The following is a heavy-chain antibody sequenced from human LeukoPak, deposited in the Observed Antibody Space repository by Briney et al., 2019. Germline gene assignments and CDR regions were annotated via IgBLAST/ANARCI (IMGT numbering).Heavy chain of an antibody. J-gene: IGHJ2*01. D-gene: IGHD4-17*01. Sequence: ASVKVSCKASGGTFSSYAISWVRQAPGQGLEWMGRIIPIFGIANYAQKFQGRVTITADKSTGTAYMELSSLRSEDTAVYYCAREPEESYDYGDYDWYFDLWGRGTLVTVSS. CDR2: IIPIFGIA. CDR3: AREPEESYDYGDYDWYFDL. CDR1: GGTFSSYA. V-gene: IGHV1-69*04.